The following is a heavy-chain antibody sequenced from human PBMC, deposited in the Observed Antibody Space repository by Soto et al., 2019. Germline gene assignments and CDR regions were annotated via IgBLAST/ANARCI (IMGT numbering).Heavy chain of an antibody. CDR3: ARHHSNYGIVDDSQVPYDS. Sequence: GESLKISCRASGYSFSNYWIVWVRQTPGKGLEWMGIIFPGDSDTRYSPSFQGQVTISADKPISTAFLQWSSLKASDSAMYYCARHHSNYGIVDDSQVPYDSWGRGTLVTVSS. J-gene: IGHJ4*02. CDR2: IFPGDSDT. D-gene: IGHD2-21*01. CDR1: GYSFSNYW. V-gene: IGHV5-51*01.